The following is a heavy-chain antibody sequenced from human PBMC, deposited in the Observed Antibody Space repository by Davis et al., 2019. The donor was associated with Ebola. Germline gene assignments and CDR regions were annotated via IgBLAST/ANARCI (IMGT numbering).Heavy chain of an antibody. CDR2: MSSSGDTT. CDR3: ARRFDC. CDR1: GMTPSIYE. J-gene: IGHJ4*02. V-gene: IGHV3-48*03. Sequence: PGGSLRLPCAPSGMTPSIYEGNGVRKPPEKGLEWISYMSSSGDTTYYADSVKGRFTISRDNAKNSMYLKMNSLRVEDTAVYYCARRFDCWGRGTLDSVSS.